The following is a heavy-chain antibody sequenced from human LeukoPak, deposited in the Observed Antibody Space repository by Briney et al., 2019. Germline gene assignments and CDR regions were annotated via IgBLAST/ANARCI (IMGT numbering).Heavy chain of an antibody. D-gene: IGHD4-23*01. J-gene: IGHJ4*02. Sequence: GGSLRLSCAASGFTFSSYWMHWVRQAPGKGLVWVSRIDSDGGSTTYADSVKGRFTISRDNAKNTLYLQMNSLRAEDTAVYYCAKDQYGGNPQYFFDSWGQGTLVTVSS. CDR1: GFTFSSYW. CDR2: IDSDGGST. V-gene: IGHV3-74*01. CDR3: AKDQYGGNPQYFFDS.